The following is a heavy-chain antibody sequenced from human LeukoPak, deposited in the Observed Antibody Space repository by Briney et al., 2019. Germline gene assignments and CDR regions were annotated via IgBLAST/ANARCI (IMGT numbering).Heavy chain of an antibody. J-gene: IGHJ3*02. D-gene: IGHD2/OR15-2a*01. V-gene: IGHV3-30*01. CDR3: TSLSVFAFDI. Sequence: GGSLRLSCAASGFTFSRYAMHWVRQAPGKGLEWVAVISYDGSNKYYADSVKGRFTISRDNSKNTLYLQMNSLRAEDTAVYYCTSLSVFAFDIWGQGTMVTVSS. CDR2: ISYDGSNK. CDR1: GFTFSRYA.